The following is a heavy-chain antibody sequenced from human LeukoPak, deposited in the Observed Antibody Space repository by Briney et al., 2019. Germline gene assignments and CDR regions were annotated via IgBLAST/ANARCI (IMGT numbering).Heavy chain of an antibody. Sequence: GGSLRLSCVVSGFTFSSYNMEWVRQAPGKGLEWVSSISTTSTHIYYADSVKGRFTISRDNAKNSLYLQMDSLRAEDTAVYYCARFSGSYTKYYFDYWGQGTLVNVSS. D-gene: IGHD1-26*01. CDR2: ISTTSTHI. J-gene: IGHJ4*02. CDR1: GFTFSSYN. V-gene: IGHV3-21*01. CDR3: ARFSGSYTKYYFDY.